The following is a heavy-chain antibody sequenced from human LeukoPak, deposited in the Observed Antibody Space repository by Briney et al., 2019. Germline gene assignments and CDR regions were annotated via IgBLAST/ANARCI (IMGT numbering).Heavy chain of an antibody. Sequence: PGGSLRLSCAASGFTFSSYEMNWVRQAPGKGLEWVANIGYSGRTIYYADSVKGRFTISRDNAKNSLYLQMNSLRGEDTAVYYCALLAVASDFDYWGQGALVTVSS. J-gene: IGHJ4*02. CDR3: ALLAVASDFDY. V-gene: IGHV3-48*03. CDR1: GFTFSSYE. CDR2: IGYSGRTI. D-gene: IGHD6-19*01.